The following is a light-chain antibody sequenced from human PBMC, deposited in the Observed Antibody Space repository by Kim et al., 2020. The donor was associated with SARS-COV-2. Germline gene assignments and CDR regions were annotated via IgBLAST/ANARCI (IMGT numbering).Light chain of an antibody. Sequence: QKVTISCSGRSSNIGNNYVSWYQHLPGTAPKLLIYANNKRPSGIPDRFSGSKSGTSATLGITGLQTGDEADYYCGTWDSSLIAFYVFGTGTKVTAL. CDR3: GTWDSSLIAFYV. CDR2: ANN. J-gene: IGLJ1*01. CDR1: SSNIGNNY. V-gene: IGLV1-51*01.